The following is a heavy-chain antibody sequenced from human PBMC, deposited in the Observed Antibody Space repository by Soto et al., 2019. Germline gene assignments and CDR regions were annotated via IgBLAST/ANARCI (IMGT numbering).Heavy chain of an antibody. V-gene: IGHV1-69*01. J-gene: IGHJ6*02. CDR3: AAELGFGKLSVV. CDR1: GDTFKNCV. D-gene: IGHD3-10*01. Sequence: QVQVVQSGVEVRRPGSSVKVSCKASGDTFKNCVISWVRQAPGQGLEWMGGIIPLFGTTDFAQRFQGRLTITTDESTTTAYMELSRLRSEDTSTYYCAAELGFGKLSVVLGQRTTVIFSS. CDR2: IIPLFGTT.